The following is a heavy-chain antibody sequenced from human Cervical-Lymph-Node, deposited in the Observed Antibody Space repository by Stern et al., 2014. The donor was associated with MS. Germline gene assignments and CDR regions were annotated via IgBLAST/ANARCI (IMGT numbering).Heavy chain of an antibody. CDR2: IYHSGST. D-gene: IGHD6-13*01. CDR1: GYSISSGYY. Sequence: QVQLVESGPGLVKPSETLSLTCTVSGYSISSGYYWGWIRQPPGKGLEWIGTIYHSGSTYYNPSLKSRVTISVDTSKNPFSLKLSSVTAADTAVYYCAREEQQLVHGNWFDPWGQGTLVTVSS. CDR3: AREEQQLVHGNWFDP. V-gene: IGHV4-38-2*02. J-gene: IGHJ5*02.